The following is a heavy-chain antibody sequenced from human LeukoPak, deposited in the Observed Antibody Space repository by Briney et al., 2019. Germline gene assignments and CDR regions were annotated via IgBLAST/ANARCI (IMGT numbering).Heavy chain of an antibody. CDR2: IYTSGST. CDR3: AGGYCSSTSCYTRYYYYYGMDV. CDR1: GGSISSYY. V-gene: IGHV4-4*07. D-gene: IGHD2-2*02. Sequence: SETLSLTCTVSGGSISSYYWSWIRQPAGKGLEWIGRIYTSGSTNYNPSLKSRVTMSVDTSKNQFSLKLSSVTAADTAVYYCAGGYCSSTSCYTRYYYYYGMDVWGQGTTVTVSS. J-gene: IGHJ6*02.